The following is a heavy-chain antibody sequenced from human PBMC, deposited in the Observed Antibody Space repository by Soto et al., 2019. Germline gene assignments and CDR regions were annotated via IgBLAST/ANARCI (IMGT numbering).Heavy chain of an antibody. Sequence: SETLSLTCTVSGGSISSYYWAWIRQPPGRGLEWIGSLYHIGSTHYNTSLKSRVTISVDTSKNHFSLELSSVTAADTAIYYCRSSTSCYDESCVDVWGQGTMVTVSS. V-gene: IGHV4-38-2*02. D-gene: IGHD2-2*01. CDR3: RSSTSCYDESCVDV. CDR2: LYHIGST. CDR1: GGSISSYY. J-gene: IGHJ6*02.